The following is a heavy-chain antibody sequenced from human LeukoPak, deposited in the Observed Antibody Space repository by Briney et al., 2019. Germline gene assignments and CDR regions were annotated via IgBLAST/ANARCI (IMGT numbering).Heavy chain of an antibody. CDR2: IYYSGST. CDR1: GGSISSSSYY. CDR3: ARRTYFDHYNWFDP. V-gene: IGHV4-39*07. Sequence: SETLTLTCTVSGGSISSSSYYWGWIRQPPGKGLEWIGSIYYSGSTYYNPSLKSRVTISVDTSKNQFSLKLSSVTAADTAVYYCARRTYFDHYNWFDPWGQGTLVTVSS. D-gene: IGHD3-9*01. J-gene: IGHJ5*02.